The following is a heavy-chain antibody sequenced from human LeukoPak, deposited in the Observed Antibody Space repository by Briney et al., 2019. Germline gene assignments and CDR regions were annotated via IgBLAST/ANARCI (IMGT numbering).Heavy chain of an antibody. J-gene: IGHJ3*02. CDR2: IIPIFGTA. V-gene: IGHV1-69*05. CDR3: ANLGYCSSTSCHDAFDI. CDR1: GGTFSSYA. Sequence: GASVKVSCKASGGTFSSYAISWVRQAPGQGLEWMGGIIPIFGTANYAQKFQGRVTITTDESTSTACMELSSLRSEDTAVYYCANLGYCSSTSCHDAFDIWGQGTMVTVSS. D-gene: IGHD2-2*01.